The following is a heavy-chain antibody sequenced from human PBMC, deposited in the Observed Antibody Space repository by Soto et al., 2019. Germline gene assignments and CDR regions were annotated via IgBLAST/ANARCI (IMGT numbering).Heavy chain of an antibody. V-gene: IGHV3-74*01. CDR3: ASGPGTDYFDF. CDR2: INSDGSST. J-gene: IGHJ4*02. CDR1: GFTFSSYW. Sequence: GGSLRLSCAASGFTFSSYWMHWVRQAPGKGLVWVSRINSDGSSTSYADSVKGRFTISRDNAKNTLYLQMNSLRAEDTAVYYCASGPGTDYFDFWGQGTLVPVSS.